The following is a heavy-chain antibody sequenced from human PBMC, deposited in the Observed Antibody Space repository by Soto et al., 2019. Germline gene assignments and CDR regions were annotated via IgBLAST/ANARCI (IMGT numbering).Heavy chain of an antibody. CDR3: ARGAYYDSSGPFSDAFDI. CDR1: GFTFSSYW. D-gene: IGHD3-22*01. CDR2: IKPDGSEK. J-gene: IGHJ3*02. V-gene: IGHV3-7*04. Sequence: EVQLVESGGGLVQPGGSLRLSCAAAGFTFSSYWMSWVRQAPGKGLEWVANIKPDGSEKWYVDSVKGRFTISRDNAKNSLYLQMNSLRAEDTAVYYCARGAYYDSSGPFSDAFDIWGQGTMVTVSS.